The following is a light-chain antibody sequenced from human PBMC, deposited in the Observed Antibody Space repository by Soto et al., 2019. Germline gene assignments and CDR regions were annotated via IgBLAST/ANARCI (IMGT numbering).Light chain of an antibody. CDR1: SSNIGSNS. V-gene: IGLV1-47*01. CDR2: STN. CDR3: AAWDDSLTGVV. J-gene: IGLJ2*01. Sequence: QPVLTQPPSASGTPGQRVTISCSGSSSNIGSNSVYWYQHLPGTAPKVLIYSTNQRPSGVPDRFSGSRSGTSASLAISGLRSEDEADYYCAAWDDSLTGVVFGGGTKL.